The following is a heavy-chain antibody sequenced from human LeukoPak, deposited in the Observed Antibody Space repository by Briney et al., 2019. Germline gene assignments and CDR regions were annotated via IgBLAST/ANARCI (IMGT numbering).Heavy chain of an antibody. Sequence: ASVKVSCKASGYTFTGYYMHWVRQAPGQGLEWMGRINPNSGGTNYAQKFQGRVTMTRDTSISTAYMEPSRLRSDDTAVYYCARVSVGATTRDYWGQGTLVTVSS. J-gene: IGHJ4*02. CDR1: GYTFTGYY. CDR3: ARVSVGATTRDY. V-gene: IGHV1-2*06. CDR2: INPNSGGT. D-gene: IGHD1-26*01.